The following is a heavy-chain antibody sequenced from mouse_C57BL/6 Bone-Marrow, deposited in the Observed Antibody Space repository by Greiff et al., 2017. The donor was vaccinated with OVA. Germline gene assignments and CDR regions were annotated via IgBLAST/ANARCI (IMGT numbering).Heavy chain of an antibody. V-gene: IGHV5-12*01. J-gene: IGHJ3*01. CDR3: ARPDGYFPFAY. CDR1: GFTFSDYY. D-gene: IGHD2-3*01. Sequence: EVKLMESGGGLVQPGGSLKLSCAASGFTFSDYYMYWVRQTPEKRLEWVAYISNGGGSTYYPDTVKGRFTISRDNAKNTLYLQMSRLKSEDTAMYYCARPDGYFPFAYWGQGTLVTVSA. CDR2: ISNGGGST.